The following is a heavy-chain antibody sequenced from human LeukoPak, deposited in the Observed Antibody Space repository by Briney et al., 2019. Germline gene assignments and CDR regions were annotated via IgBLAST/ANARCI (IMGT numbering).Heavy chain of an antibody. CDR1: GFTFSDYY. V-gene: IGHV3-11*04. CDR2: ISSSGSTI. CDR3: ARPTTVVTHSICYYYYMDV. J-gene: IGHJ6*03. Sequence: GGSLRLSCAASGFTFSDYYMSWIRQAPGKGLEWVSYISSSGSTIYYADSVKGRFTISRDNAKNSLYLQMNSLRAEDTAVYYCARPTTVVTHSICYYYYMDVWGKGTTVTVSS. D-gene: IGHD4-23*01.